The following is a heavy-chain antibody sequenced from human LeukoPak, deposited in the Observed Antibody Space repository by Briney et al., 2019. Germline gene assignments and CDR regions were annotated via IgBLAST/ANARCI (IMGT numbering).Heavy chain of an antibody. J-gene: IGHJ5*02. Sequence: GGSLRLSCAASGFTFDDYAMHWVRQAPGKGLEWVSGISWNSGSIGYADSVKGRFTISRDNAKNSLYLQMNSLRAEDTALYYCAKAIGGELATINYNWFDPWGQGTLVTVSS. D-gene: IGHD5-12*01. V-gene: IGHV3-9*01. CDR2: ISWNSGSI. CDR1: GFTFDDYA. CDR3: AKAIGGELATINYNWFDP.